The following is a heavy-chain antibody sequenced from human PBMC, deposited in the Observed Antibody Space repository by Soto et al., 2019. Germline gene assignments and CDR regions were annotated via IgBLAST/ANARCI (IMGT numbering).Heavy chain of an antibody. CDR1: GFTFSSYW. CDR2: IKQDGSEK. J-gene: IGHJ6*02. V-gene: IGHV3-7*01. Sequence: GESLKISCAASGFTFSSYWMSWVRQAPGKGLEWVANIKQDGSEKYYVDSVKGRFTISRDNAKNSLYLQMNSLRAEDTAVYYCARDRPSYSSSWYYYYYYGMDVWGQGTTVTVSS. D-gene: IGHD6-13*01. CDR3: ARDRPSYSSSWYYYYYYGMDV.